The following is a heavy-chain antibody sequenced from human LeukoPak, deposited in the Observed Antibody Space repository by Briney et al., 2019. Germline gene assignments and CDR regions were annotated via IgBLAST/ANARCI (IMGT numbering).Heavy chain of an antibody. CDR3: EKSHYYGSGSIDY. J-gene: IGHJ4*02. D-gene: IGHD3-10*01. CDR2: VSASGDST. V-gene: IGHV3-23*01. CDR1: GFTFSSYA. Sequence: GGSLRLSCAASGFTFSSYAMSWVRQAPGKGLAWISTVSASGDSTSYADSVKGRFTISRDNSKNALYLQVNSLRADDAALYYCEKSHYYGSGSIDYWGQGTLVTVSS.